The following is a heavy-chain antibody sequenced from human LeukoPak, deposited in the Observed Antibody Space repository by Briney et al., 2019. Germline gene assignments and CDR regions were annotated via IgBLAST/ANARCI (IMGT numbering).Heavy chain of an antibody. V-gene: IGHV1-2*06. CDR2: INPNSGGT. J-gene: IGHJ6*02. CDR3: ARAYCSSTSCYRGYYYGMDV. Sequence: ASVKVSCKASGYTFTGYYVHWVRQAPGQGLEWMGRINPNSGGTNYAQKFQGRVTMTRDTSISTAYMELSRLRSDDTAVYYCARAYCSSTSCYRGYYYGMDVWGQGTTVTVSS. CDR1: GYTFTGYY. D-gene: IGHD2-2*02.